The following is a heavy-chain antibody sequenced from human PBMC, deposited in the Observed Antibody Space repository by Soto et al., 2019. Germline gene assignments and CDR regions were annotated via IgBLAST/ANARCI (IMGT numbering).Heavy chain of an antibody. J-gene: IGHJ4*02. CDR1: GFTFSSYA. V-gene: IGHV3-30-3*01. CDR3: ARDRDSGSYYPPHLFDY. CDR2: ISYDGSNK. D-gene: IGHD1-26*01. Sequence: GGSLRLSCAASGFTFSSYAMHWVRQAPGKGLEWVAVISYDGSNKYYADSVKGRFTISRDNSKNTLYLQMNSLRAEDTAVYYCARDRDSGSYYPPHLFDYWGQGTLVTVSS.